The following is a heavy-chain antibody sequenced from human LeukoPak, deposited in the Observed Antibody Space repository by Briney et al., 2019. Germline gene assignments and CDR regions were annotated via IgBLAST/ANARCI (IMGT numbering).Heavy chain of an antibody. J-gene: IGHJ4*02. D-gene: IGHD7-27*01. V-gene: IGHV3-74*01. Sequence: GGSLRLSCAASGFTFSSDWMHWVRQAPEKGLVWVSRINSDGSSTRYADSVKGRFTISRDNAKNTLYLQMNSLRAEDTAVYYCARENWGSSFDYWGQGTLVTVSS. CDR3: ARENWGSSFDY. CDR1: GFTFSSDW. CDR2: INSDGSST.